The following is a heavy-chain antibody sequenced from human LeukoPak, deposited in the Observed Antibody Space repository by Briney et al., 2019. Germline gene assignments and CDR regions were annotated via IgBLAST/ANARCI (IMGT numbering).Heavy chain of an antibody. V-gene: IGHV3-23*01. Sequence: PGGSLRLSCAASGFTFSSYAMSWVRQAPGKGLGWVSAISGSGGSTYYADSVKGRFTISRDNSKNTLYLQMNSLRAEDTAVYYCAKGYYYDSSGYYYYWGQGTLVTASS. CDR3: AKGYYYDSSGYYYY. J-gene: IGHJ4*02. D-gene: IGHD3-22*01. CDR2: ISGSGGST. CDR1: GFTFSSYA.